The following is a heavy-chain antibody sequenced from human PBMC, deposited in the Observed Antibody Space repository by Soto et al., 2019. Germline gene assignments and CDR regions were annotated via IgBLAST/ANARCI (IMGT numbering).Heavy chain of an antibody. Sequence: EVQLVESGGGLVQPGRSLRLSCAASGFTFDDYAMHWVRQAPGKGLEWVSGISWNSGSIGYAESVKGRFTISRDNAKNSLYLQMNSLRAEDTALYYCAKDISDYGDYAAWGQGTLVTVSS. CDR1: GFTFDDYA. CDR2: ISWNSGSI. D-gene: IGHD4-17*01. J-gene: IGHJ4*02. V-gene: IGHV3-9*01. CDR3: AKDISDYGDYAA.